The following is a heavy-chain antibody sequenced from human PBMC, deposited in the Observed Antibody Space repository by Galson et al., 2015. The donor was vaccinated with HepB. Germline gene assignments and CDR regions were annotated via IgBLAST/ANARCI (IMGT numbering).Heavy chain of an antibody. CDR1: GFTFRSYG. CDR3: ASGGYCTNGVCYTPFYFNY. V-gene: IGHV3-33*01. Sequence: SLRLSCAASGFTFRSYGMHWVRQAPGKGLEWVAVIWYDGSNKYYADSVKGRFTISRDNSKNTLYLQMNSLRAEDTAVYYCASGGYCTNGVCYTPFYFNYWGQGTL. D-gene: IGHD2-8*01. CDR2: IWYDGSNK. J-gene: IGHJ4*02.